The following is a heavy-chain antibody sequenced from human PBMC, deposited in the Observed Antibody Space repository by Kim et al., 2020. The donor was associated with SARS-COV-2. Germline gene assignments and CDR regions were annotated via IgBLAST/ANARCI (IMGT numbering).Heavy chain of an antibody. J-gene: IGHJ3*02. V-gene: IGHV1-18*01. CDR1: GYTFTTYG. D-gene: IGHD6-6*01. CDR2: ISAHNGNT. Sequence: ASVKVSCKASGYTFTTYGISWLRQAPGQGLEWMGWISAHNGNTNYAQKLQGRVTMTTDTSTTTAYMELRSLRSDDTAVYYCTRGPKSYISCLLGLPHFDIWGQGTMVPVSS. CDR3: TRGPKSYISCLLGLPHFDI.